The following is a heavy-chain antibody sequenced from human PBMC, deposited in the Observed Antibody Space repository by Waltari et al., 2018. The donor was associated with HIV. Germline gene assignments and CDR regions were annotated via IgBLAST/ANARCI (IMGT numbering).Heavy chain of an antibody. Sequence: QVQLQQWGAGLLKPSATLSITCAAYGGSFSGYYWCWIRQPPGKGLEWIGEINHSGSTNYNPSLKSRVTISVDTSKNQFSLKLSSVTAADTAVYYCARGGAPSSSSPGFDYWGQGTLVTVSS. D-gene: IGHD6-13*01. J-gene: IGHJ4*02. V-gene: IGHV4-34*01. CDR2: INHSGST. CDR1: GGSFSGYY. CDR3: ARGGAPSSSSPGFDY.